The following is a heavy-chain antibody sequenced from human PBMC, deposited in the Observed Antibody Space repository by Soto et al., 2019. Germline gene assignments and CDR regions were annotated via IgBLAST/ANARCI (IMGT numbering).Heavy chain of an antibody. CDR3: ARLTYYDFWSGYYHPNWFDP. CDR2: IYYSGST. CDR1: GGSISSGGYY. J-gene: IGHJ5*02. V-gene: IGHV4-31*03. D-gene: IGHD3-3*01. Sequence: QVQLQESGPGLVKPSQTLSLTCTVSGGSISSGGYYWSWIRQHPGKGLEWIGYIYYSGSTYYNPSLQSRVTISVDTSKNQFSLKLSSVTAADTAVYYCARLTYYDFWSGYYHPNWFDPWGQGTLVTVSS.